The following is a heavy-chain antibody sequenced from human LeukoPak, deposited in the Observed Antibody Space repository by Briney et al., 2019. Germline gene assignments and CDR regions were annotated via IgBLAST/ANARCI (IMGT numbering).Heavy chain of an antibody. CDR3: ARARARSSSIAARPFVYYFDY. CDR2: ISWNSGSI. Sequence: PGRSLRLSCAASGFTFDDYAMHWVRQAPGKGLEWVSGISWNSGSIGYADSVKGRFTISRDNAKNSLYLQMNSLRAEDTAVYYCARARARSSSIAARPFVYYFDYWGQGTLVTVSS. CDR1: GFTFDDYA. D-gene: IGHD6-6*01. J-gene: IGHJ4*02. V-gene: IGHV3-9*01.